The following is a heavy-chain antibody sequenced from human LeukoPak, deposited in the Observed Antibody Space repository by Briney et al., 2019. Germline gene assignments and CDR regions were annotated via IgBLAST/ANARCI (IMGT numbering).Heavy chain of an antibody. Sequence: VGSLRLSCAPSGFTFSSYEMNWVRQAPGPGLEWVSYISISGRTIYYAHSVNVRFTISRNNAKNSLYLQMNSLRAEDTAVYYCARASSGRGYYYYYMDVWGKGTTVTVSS. CDR1: GFTFSSYE. CDR3: ARASSGRGYYYYYMDV. CDR2: ISISGRTI. D-gene: IGHD6-19*01. J-gene: IGHJ6*03. V-gene: IGHV3-48*03.